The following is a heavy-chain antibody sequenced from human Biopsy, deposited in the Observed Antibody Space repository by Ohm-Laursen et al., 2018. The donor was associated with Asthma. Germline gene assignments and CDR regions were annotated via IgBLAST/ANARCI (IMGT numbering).Heavy chain of an antibody. CDR1: GGTFNTYV. Sequence: SAKASCKSLGGTFNTYVIGWVPQAPGQGLEWMGGINSVFGTTTYPQKFQDRVTITADDSTSTVYMELSSLRSEDTAVYYCARKAGSCISRTCYSLDFWGQGTLVTVSS. V-gene: IGHV1-69*13. CDR2: INSVFGTT. J-gene: IGHJ4*02. D-gene: IGHD2-2*01. CDR3: ARKAGSCISRTCYSLDF.